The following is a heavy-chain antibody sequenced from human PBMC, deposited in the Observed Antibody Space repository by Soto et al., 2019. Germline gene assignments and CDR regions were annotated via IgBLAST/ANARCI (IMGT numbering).Heavy chain of an antibody. Sequence: SETLSLTCTVAGGNISSYYWSWIRQPPGKGLEWIGYIYYSGSTNYNPSLKSRVTISVDTSKNQFSLKLSSVTAADTAVYYCARIYRADRLDYWGQGTLVTVSS. CDR2: IYYSGST. D-gene: IGHD3-22*01. J-gene: IGHJ4*02. CDR3: ARIYRADRLDY. CDR1: GGNISSYY. V-gene: IGHV4-59*08.